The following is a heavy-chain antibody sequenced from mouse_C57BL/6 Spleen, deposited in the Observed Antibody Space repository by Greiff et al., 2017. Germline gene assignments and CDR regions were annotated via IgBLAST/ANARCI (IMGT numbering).Heavy chain of an antibody. D-gene: IGHD1-1*01. J-gene: IGHJ2*01. V-gene: IGHV5-9*01. CDR1: GFTFSSYT. Sequence: DVHLVESGGGLVKPGGSLKLSCAASGFTFSSYTMSWVRQTPEKRLEWVATISGGGGNTYYPDSVKGRFTISRDNAKNTLYLQMSSLRAEDTALYYWARRHDYGSSYYFDYWGQGTTLTVSS. CDR3: ARRHDYGSSYYFDY. CDR2: ISGGGGNT.